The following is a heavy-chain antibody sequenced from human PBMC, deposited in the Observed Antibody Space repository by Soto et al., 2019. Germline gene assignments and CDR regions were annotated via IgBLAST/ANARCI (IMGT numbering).Heavy chain of an antibody. CDR3: AGFFFQAEDGIRVVRSVSAFLLNRSSDL. J-gene: IGHJ2*01. D-gene: IGHD3-10*02. Sequence: GEGLVWVSRVNSDGSRTSYADSVKGRFTISRDNAKNTLHLQMNSLRAADTAVYYCAGFFFQAEDGIRVVRSVSAFLLNRSSDL. CDR2: VNSDGSRT. V-gene: IGHV3-74*01.